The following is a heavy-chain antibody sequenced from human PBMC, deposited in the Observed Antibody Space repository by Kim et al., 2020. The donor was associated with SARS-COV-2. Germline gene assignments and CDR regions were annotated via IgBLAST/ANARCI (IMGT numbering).Heavy chain of an antibody. Sequence: SETLSLTCAVYGGSFSGYYWSWIRQPPGKGLEWIGEINHSGSTNYNPSLKSRVTISVDTSKNQFSLKLSSVTAADTAVYYCARRGRVVDSSGLDYWGQGTLVTVSS. CDR3: ARRGRVVDSSGLDY. CDR1: GGSFSGYY. V-gene: IGHV4-34*01. D-gene: IGHD3-22*01. CDR2: INHSGST. J-gene: IGHJ4*02.